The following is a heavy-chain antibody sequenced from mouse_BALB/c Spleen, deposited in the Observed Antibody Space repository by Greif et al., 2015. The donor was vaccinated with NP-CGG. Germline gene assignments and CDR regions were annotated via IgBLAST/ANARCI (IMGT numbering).Heavy chain of an antibody. CDR3: ARSGWLLRVGYYAMDY. V-gene: IGHV1-9*01. CDR1: GCTFSSYW. J-gene: IGHJ4*01. D-gene: IGHD2-3*01. Sequence: QVQLQQSGAELMKPGASVKISCKATGCTFSSYWIEWVKQRPGHGLEWIGEILPGSGSTNYNEKFKGKATFTADTSSNTAYMQLSSLTSEDSAVYYCARSGWLLRVGYYAMDYWGQGTSVTVSS. CDR2: ILPGSGST.